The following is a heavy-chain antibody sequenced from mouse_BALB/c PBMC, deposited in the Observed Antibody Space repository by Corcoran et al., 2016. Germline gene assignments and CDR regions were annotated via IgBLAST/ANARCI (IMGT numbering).Heavy chain of an antibody. Sequence: EVQLQQSGPELVKPGASVKMTCKASGYTFTSYVMHWVKQKPGQCLEWIGYINPYNDGTKYNEKFKGKATLTSDKSTSTAYMELSSLTSEDSAVYYCARGEYYRYDVPYYAMDYWGQGTSVTVSS. CDR3: ARGEYYRYDVPYYAMDY. D-gene: IGHD2-14*01. CDR1: GYTFTSYV. V-gene: IGHV1S136*01. CDR2: INPYNDGT. J-gene: IGHJ4*01.